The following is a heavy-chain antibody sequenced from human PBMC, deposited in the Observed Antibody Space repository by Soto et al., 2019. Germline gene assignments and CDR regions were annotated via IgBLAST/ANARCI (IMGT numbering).Heavy chain of an antibody. CDR2: INHSGST. V-gene: IGHV4-34*01. CDR3: ARNAVVVVAATQTYFDY. J-gene: IGHJ4*02. CDR1: GGSFSGYY. Sequence: SETLSLTCAVYGGSFSGYYWSWIRQPPGKGLEWIGEINHSGSTNYNPSLKSRVTISVDTSKNQFSLKLSSVTAADTAVYYCARNAVVVVAATQTYFDYWGQGTLVTVSS. D-gene: IGHD2-15*01.